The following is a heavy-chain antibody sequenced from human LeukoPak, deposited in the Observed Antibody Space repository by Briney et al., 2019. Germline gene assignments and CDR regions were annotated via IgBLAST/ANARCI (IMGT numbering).Heavy chain of an antibody. V-gene: IGHV3-23*01. D-gene: IGHD3-3*01. J-gene: IGHJ4*02. CDR3: AKVDGITIFEVFDY. CDR2: ISGSGGST. CDR1: GFTFSSYA. Sequence: GGSLRLSCAASGFTFSSYAMSWVRQAPGKGLEWVSAISGSGGSTYYADSVKGRFTISRDNYKNTLYLQMNSLGAEDTAVYYCAKVDGITIFEVFDYWGQGTLVTVSS.